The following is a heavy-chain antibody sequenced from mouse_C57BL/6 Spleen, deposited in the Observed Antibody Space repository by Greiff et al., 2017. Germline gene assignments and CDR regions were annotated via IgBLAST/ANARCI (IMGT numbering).Heavy chain of an antibody. CDR3: ARRSYYYGSSWDY. J-gene: IGHJ2*01. V-gene: IGHV3-6*01. D-gene: IGHD1-1*01. CDR1: GYSITSGYY. CDR2: ISYDGSN. Sequence: EVKLQESGPGLVKPSQSLSLTCSVTGYSITSGYYWNWIRQFPGNKLEWMGYISYDGSNNYNPSLKNRISITRDTSKNQFFLKLNSVTTEDTATYYCARRSYYYGSSWDYWGQGTTLTVSS.